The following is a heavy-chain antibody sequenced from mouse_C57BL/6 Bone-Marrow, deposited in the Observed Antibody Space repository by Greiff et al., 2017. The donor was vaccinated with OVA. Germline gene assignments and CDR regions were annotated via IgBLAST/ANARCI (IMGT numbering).Heavy chain of an antibody. Sequence: QVQLQQPGAELVKPGASMKLSCKASGYTFTSYWMHWVKQRPGQGLEWIGMIHPNSGSTNYNEKFKSKATLTVDKSSSTAYMQLSSLTSEDSAVYYCARRSSGYRDYFDYWGQGTTLTVSS. V-gene: IGHV1-64*01. CDR2: IHPNSGST. CDR3: ARRSSGYRDYFDY. CDR1: GYTFTSYW. J-gene: IGHJ2*01. D-gene: IGHD3-2*02.